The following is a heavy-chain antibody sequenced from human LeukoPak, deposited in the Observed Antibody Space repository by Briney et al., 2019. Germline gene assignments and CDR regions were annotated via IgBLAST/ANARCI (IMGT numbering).Heavy chain of an antibody. Sequence: ASVKVSCKASGGTFSSYAISWVRQAPGQGLDWMGGIIPIFGTANYAQKFQGRVTITTDESTSTPYMELSSLRSEDTAVYYCARALTAAGTYNWFDPWGQGTLVTVSS. J-gene: IGHJ5*02. D-gene: IGHD6-19*01. CDR2: IIPIFGTA. V-gene: IGHV1-69*05. CDR3: ARALTAAGTYNWFDP. CDR1: GGTFSSYA.